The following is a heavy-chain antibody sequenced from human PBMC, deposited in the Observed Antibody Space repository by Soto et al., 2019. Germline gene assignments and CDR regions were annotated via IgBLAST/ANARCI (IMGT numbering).Heavy chain of an antibody. J-gene: IGHJ2*01. CDR2: ISYDGSNK. CDR3: TKSDGCGGGACYTGTYYYFDV. CDR1: GFTFSSYA. V-gene: IGHV3-30-3*02. D-gene: IGHD3-16*02. Sequence: GGSLRLSCAASGFTFSSYAMHWFRQAPGKGLEWVAVISYDGSNKYYADSVKGRFTISRDKSKNTLSLQMNSLRVDDTAIYYYTKSDGCGGGACYTGTYYYFDVWGRGTLVTVSS.